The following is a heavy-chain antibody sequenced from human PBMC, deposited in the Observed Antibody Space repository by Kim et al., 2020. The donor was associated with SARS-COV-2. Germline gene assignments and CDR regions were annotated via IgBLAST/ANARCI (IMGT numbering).Heavy chain of an antibody. Sequence: GGSLRLSCAASGFTLSSHGMHWVRQAPGKGLEWVAVISYDESKTYYADSVKGRFTISRDNSKNTVYLQMNSLRGDDTAVYYCAKDRLREGDDFDHWGQGT. V-gene: IGHV3-30*18. CDR3: AKDRLREGDDFDH. D-gene: IGHD3-16*01. CDR2: ISYDESKT. CDR1: GFTLSSHG. J-gene: IGHJ4*02.